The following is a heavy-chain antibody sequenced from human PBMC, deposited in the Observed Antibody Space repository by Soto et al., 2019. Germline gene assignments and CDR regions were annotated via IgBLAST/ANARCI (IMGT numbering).Heavy chain of an antibody. CDR3: ARRDLYGLLGY. CDR2: IYYSGST. D-gene: IGHD2-21*01. V-gene: IGHV4-39*01. J-gene: IGHJ4*02. Sequence: QLQLQESGPGLVKPSETLSLTCTVSGGSISSSSYYWGWIRQPPGKGLEWIGSIYYSGSTYYNPSLKSRVTISVDTSKNQFSLKLSSVTAADTAVYYCARRDLYGLLGYWGQGTLVTVSS. CDR1: GGSISSSSYY.